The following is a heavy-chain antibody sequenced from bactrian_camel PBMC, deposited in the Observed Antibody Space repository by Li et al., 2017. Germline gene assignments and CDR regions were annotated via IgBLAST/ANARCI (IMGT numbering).Heavy chain of an antibody. CDR2: MSAGTGTT. Sequence: HVQLVESGGGLVQPGGSLRLSCVASGFTWRSIWVGWFRQGLGTEREGVAAMSAGTGTTVYGDFVKGRFTISLDKAKNTLYLQMDNLKPEDTAVYYCAASWDVSAKTALETMIRPEFGYWGQGTQVTVS. CDR3: AASWDVSAKTALETMIRPEFGY. CDR1: GFTWRSIW. J-gene: IGHJ6*01. V-gene: IGHV3S1*01. D-gene: IGHD4*01.